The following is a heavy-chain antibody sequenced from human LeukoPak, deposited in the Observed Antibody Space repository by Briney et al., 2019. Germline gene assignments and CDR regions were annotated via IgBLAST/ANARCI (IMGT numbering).Heavy chain of an antibody. D-gene: IGHD1-26*01. CDR1: GYTFTGYY. V-gene: IGHV1-2*02. J-gene: IGHJ4*02. Sequence: ASVKVSCRASGYTFTGYYMHWVRQAPGQGLEWMGWINPNSGGTNYAQKFQGRVTMTRDTSISTAYMELSRLRSDDTAVYYCASFPEGSGSYHSFDYWGQGTLVTVSS. CDR3: ASFPEGSGSYHSFDY. CDR2: INPNSGGT.